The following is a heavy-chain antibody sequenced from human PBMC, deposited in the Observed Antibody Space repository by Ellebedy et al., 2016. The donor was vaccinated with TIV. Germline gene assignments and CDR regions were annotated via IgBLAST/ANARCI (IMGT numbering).Heavy chain of an antibody. CDR3: ARWVGHFDF. Sequence: MPSETLSLTCTVSDGSISNFHWSWIRQPPGKGLEWFWYIYFSGITNYNPPLKSRVTMSVDTSKNQFSLKLSTVTTADTAVYYCARWVGHFDFWGQGAQVTVSS. J-gene: IGHJ4*02. D-gene: IGHD1-26*01. CDR2: IYFSGIT. CDR1: DGSISNFH. V-gene: IGHV4-59*01.